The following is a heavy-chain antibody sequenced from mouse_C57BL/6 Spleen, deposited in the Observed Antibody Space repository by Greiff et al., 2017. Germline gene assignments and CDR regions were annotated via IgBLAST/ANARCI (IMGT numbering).Heavy chain of an antibody. Sequence: DVKLVESGPGLVKPSQTVFLTCTVTGISITTGNYRWSWIRQFPGNKLEWIGYIYYSGTITYNPSLTSRTTITRDTPKNQFFLEMNSVTAEDTATYYCARDRGYYVYFDVWGTGTTVTVSS. CDR1: GISITTGNYR. CDR3: ARDRGYYVYFDV. CDR2: IYYSGTI. J-gene: IGHJ1*03. D-gene: IGHD2-3*01. V-gene: IGHV3-5*01.